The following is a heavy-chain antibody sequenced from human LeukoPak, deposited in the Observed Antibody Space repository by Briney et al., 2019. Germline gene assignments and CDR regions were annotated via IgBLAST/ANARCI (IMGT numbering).Heavy chain of an antibody. V-gene: IGHV3-21*01. Sequence: GGSLRLSCAASGFTFSSYSMNWVRQAPGKGLEWVSSISSSSSYIYYADSVKGRFTISRDNAKNSLYLQMNSLRAEDTAVYYCARAHRYYDSSGYYVDYWGQGTLSPSPQ. J-gene: IGHJ4*02. CDR1: GFTFSSYS. CDR2: ISSSSSYI. D-gene: IGHD3-22*01. CDR3: ARAHRYYDSSGYYVDY.